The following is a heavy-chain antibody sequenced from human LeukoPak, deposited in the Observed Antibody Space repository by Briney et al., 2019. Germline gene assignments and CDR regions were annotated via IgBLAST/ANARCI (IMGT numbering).Heavy chain of an antibody. V-gene: IGHV5-51*01. D-gene: IGHD4-17*01. CDR2: IYPGDSDT. CDR3: ASQGSYGDYNHYYYYYMDV. CDR1: GYSFTSYW. Sequence: GESLKISCKGSGYSFTSYWIGWVRQTPGKGLEWMGIIYPGDSDTRYSPSFQGQVTISADKSISTAYLRWSSLKASDTAMYYCASQGSYGDYNHYYYYYMDVWGKGTTVTVSS. J-gene: IGHJ6*03.